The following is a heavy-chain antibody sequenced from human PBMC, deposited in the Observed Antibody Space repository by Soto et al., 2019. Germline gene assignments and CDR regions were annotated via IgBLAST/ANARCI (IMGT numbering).Heavy chain of an antibody. D-gene: IGHD6-13*01. CDR3: VRSRSSLAYYYGMDV. CDR1: GFTFSSYS. CDR2: ISYDGSDK. Sequence: GSLRLSCAASGFTFSSYSMHWVRQAPGKGLEWVAVISYDGSDKYYADSVKGRFTISRDNSRNTLYLQMNSLRAEDTAVFYCVRSRSSLAYYYGMDVWGQGTTVTVSS. J-gene: IGHJ6*02. V-gene: IGHV3-30*04.